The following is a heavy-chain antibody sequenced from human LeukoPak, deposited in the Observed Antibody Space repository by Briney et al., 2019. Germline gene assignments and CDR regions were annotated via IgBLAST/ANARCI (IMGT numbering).Heavy chain of an antibody. CDR1: GFTFSSYW. J-gene: IGHJ4*02. V-gene: IGHV3-7*04. CDR2: IKEDGSEK. D-gene: IGHD5-12*01. CDR3: ARDTPSPGYSGCGGIDY. Sequence: PGGSLRLSCAASGFTFSSYWMSWVRQAPGKGLEWVANIKEDGSEKYYVDSVKGRFTISRDNAKNSLFLQMNSLRADDTAVYYCARDTPSPGYSGCGGIDYWGQGTLVTVSS.